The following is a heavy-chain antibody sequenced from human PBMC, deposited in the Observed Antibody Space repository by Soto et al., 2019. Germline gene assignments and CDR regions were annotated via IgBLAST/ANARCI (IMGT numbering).Heavy chain of an antibody. V-gene: IGHV4-30-4*01. CDR1: GGSISSGDYY. J-gene: IGHJ6*02. CDR3: ATEGRTWDV. Sequence: QVQLQESGPGLVTPSQTLSLTCTVSGGSISSGDYYWRWIRQPPGKGLEWIGYIYYSGSTYSNPSLKGRVTRSVDTCKNQFSLKLSSVTAADTAVYYCATEGRTWDVWGQGTTVTVSS. CDR2: IYYSGST.